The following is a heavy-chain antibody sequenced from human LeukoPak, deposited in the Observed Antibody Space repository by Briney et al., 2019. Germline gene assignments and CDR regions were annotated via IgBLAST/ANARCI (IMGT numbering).Heavy chain of an antibody. D-gene: IGHD3-3*01. CDR3: ARVLRFLSGMDV. J-gene: IGHJ6*02. CDR2: IIPIFGTA. CDR1: GGTFSSYA. V-gene: IGHV1-69*13. Sequence: ASVKVSCTASGGTFSSYAISWVRQAPGQGLEWMGGIIPIFGTANYAQKFQGRVTITADESTSTAYMELSSLRSEDTAVYYCARVLRFLSGMDVWGQGTTVTVSS.